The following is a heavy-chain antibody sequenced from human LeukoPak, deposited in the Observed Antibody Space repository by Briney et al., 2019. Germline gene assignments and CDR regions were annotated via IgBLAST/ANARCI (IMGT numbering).Heavy chain of an antibody. J-gene: IGHJ4*02. CDR1: GGTFSSYA. V-gene: IGHV1-69*04. CDR2: IIPIFGIA. Sequence: ASVKVSCKASGGTFSSYAISWVRQAPGQRLEWMGRIIPIFGIANYAQKFQGRVTITADKSTSTAYMELSSLRSEDTAVYYCARGPIVVVVAAYFDYWGQGTLVTVSS. CDR3: ARGPIVVVVAAYFDY. D-gene: IGHD2-15*01.